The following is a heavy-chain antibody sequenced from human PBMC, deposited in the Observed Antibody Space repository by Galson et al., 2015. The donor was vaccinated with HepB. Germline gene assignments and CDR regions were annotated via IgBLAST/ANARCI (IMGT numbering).Heavy chain of an antibody. CDR1: GFTFSSYA. CDR3: AKDRHHPPIIQAEDESTFDY. D-gene: IGHD5-24*01. J-gene: IGHJ4*02. Sequence: SLRLSCAASGFTFSSYAMSWVRQAPGKGLEWVSAISGSGGSTYYADSVKGRFTISRDNSKNTLYLQMNSLRAEDTAVYYCAKDRHHPPIIQAEDESTFDYWGQGTLVTVSS. CDR2: ISGSGGST. V-gene: IGHV3-23*01.